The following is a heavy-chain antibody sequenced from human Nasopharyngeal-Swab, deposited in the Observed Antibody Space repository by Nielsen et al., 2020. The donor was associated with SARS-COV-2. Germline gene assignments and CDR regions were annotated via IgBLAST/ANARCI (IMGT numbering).Heavy chain of an antibody. D-gene: IGHD3-3*01. J-gene: IGHJ4*02. Sequence: WVRQAPGQRLEWMGWISAYNGNTNYAQKLQGGVTMTTDTSTSTAYMELRSLRSDDTAVYYCAREGLYYDFWSGFDYWGQGTLVTVSS. CDR3: AREGLYYDFWSGFDY. CDR2: ISAYNGNT. V-gene: IGHV1-18*01.